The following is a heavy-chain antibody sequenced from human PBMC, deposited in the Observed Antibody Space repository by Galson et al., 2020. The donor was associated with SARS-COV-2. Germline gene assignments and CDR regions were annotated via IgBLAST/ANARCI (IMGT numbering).Heavy chain of an antibody. Sequence: TGGSLRLSCAASGFSFNHFAMNWVRQAPGKGLEWVSTLSGSSGYIYYADSVKGRFTVSRDDATLYLQMNSLRAEDTAVYYCARDDQNYGMDVWGQGTTVTVSS. V-gene: IGHV3-21*01. CDR3: ARDDQNYGMDV. D-gene: IGHD2-2*01. J-gene: IGHJ6*01. CDR2: LSGSSGYI. CDR1: GFSFNHFA.